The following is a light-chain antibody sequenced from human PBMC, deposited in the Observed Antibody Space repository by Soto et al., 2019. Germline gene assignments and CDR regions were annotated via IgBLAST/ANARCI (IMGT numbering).Light chain of an antibody. V-gene: IGLV2-14*03. CDR1: SSDIGAYDY. J-gene: IGLJ1*01. CDR2: DVS. Sequence: QSVLTQPASVSGSPGQSITISCTGTSSDIGAYDYVSWYQQHPGGVPKLLIFDVSSRPSGVSSRFSGSKSGNTASLTISGLQADDESDYYCSSYADSSARDYVFGGGTKVTVL. CDR3: SSYADSSARDYV.